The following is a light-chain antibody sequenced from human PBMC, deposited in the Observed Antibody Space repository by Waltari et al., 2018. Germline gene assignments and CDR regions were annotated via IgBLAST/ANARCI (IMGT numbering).Light chain of an antibody. V-gene: IGKV2-30*02. CDR1: RSLVHTDGNTF. J-gene: IGKJ4*01. CDR3: MQGTHWPLT. CDR2: RVS. Sequence: TQSLLSLPVTLVQPASISCTSSRSLVHTDGNTFFYWYHQRPGQSPRRLIYRVSNRDSGVPDRFSGSGSGTDFTLRISRVEAEDVGIYYCMQGTHWPLTFGGGTKVEIK.